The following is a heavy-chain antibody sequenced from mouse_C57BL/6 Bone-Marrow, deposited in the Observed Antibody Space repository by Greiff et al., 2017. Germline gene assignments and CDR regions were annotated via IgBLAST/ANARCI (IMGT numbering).Heavy chain of an antibody. CDR2: IDPENGDT. V-gene: IGHV14-4*01. CDR3: TTHYGSSYYCDY. Sequence: EVKLQESGAELVRPGASVKLSCTASGFNIKDDYMHWVKQRPEQGLEWIGWIDPENGDTEYASKFQGKATITADTSSNTAYLQLSSLTSEDTAVYYCTTHYGSSYYCDYWGQGTTLTVSS. D-gene: IGHD1-1*01. CDR1: GFNIKDDY. J-gene: IGHJ2*01.